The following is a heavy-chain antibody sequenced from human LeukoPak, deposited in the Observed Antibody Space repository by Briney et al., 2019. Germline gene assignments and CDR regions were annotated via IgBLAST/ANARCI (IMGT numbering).Heavy chain of an antibody. D-gene: IGHD1-7*01. V-gene: IGHV1-24*01. CDR2: FDPEDGET. CDR3: ATSAELDTGGAFDY. CDR1: GYTLTELS. Sequence: ASVKVSCKVSGYTLTELSMHWVRQAPGKGLEWMGGFDPEDGETIYAQKFQGRVTMTEDTSTDTAYMELSSLRSEDTAVYYCATSAELDTGGAFDYWGQGTLVTVSS. J-gene: IGHJ4*02.